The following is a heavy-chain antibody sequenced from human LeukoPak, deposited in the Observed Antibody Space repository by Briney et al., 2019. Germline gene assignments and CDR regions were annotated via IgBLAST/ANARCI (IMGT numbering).Heavy chain of an antibody. CDR3: ARESPPGGWFDP. D-gene: IGHD3-10*01. Sequence: PGGSLRLSCAASGFTFSSCWMSWVRQAPGKGLEWVANIKQDGSEKYYVDSVKGRFTISRDNAKNSLYLQMNSLRAEDTAVYYCARESPPGGWFDPWGQGTLVTVSS. CDR1: GFTFSSCW. V-gene: IGHV3-7*01. CDR2: IKQDGSEK. J-gene: IGHJ5*02.